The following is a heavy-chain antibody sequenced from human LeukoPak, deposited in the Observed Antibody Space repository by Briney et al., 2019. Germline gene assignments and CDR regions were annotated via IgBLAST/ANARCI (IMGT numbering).Heavy chain of an antibody. Sequence: SVKVSCKTSGYTFTSYGISWLRQAPGQGLEWMGRIIPILGIANYAQKFQGRVTITADKSTSTAYMELSSLRSEDTAVYYCARGGGSSGWHYGMDVWGQGTTVTVSS. D-gene: IGHD6-19*01. J-gene: IGHJ6*02. V-gene: IGHV1-69*04. CDR2: IIPILGIA. CDR3: ARGGGSSGWHYGMDV. CDR1: GYTFTSYG.